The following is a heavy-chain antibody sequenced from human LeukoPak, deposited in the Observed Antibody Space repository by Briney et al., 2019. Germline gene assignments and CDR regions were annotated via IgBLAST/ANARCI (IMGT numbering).Heavy chain of an antibody. CDR2: ISSSSSYI. V-gene: IGHV3-21*01. CDR3: AREHCGSPTCGN. CDR1: GFTFSSYS. Sequence: AGGSLRLSCAASGFTFSSYSMNWVRQAPGKGLEWVSSISSSSSYIYYADSVKGRFTISRDNAKNSLYLHMNSLRADDTAVYYCAREHCGSPTCGNWGQGTLVTVSS. J-gene: IGHJ1*01. D-gene: IGHD2-2*01.